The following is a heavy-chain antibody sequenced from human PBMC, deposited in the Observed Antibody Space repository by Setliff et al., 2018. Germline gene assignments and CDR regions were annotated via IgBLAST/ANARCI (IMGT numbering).Heavy chain of an antibody. Sequence: SETLSLTCTVSDDSISSRRYYWGWFRQPAGKELEWIGQIYTSWSTNYNPSLKSRVTISVDTPKNQFSLNLNSVTAADTGVYYCANCRYQVPYDYWGQGTLVTVSS. CDR2: IYTSWST. CDR3: ANCRYQVPYDY. J-gene: IGHJ4*02. CDR1: DDSISSRRYY. V-gene: IGHV4-61*09. D-gene: IGHD2-2*01.